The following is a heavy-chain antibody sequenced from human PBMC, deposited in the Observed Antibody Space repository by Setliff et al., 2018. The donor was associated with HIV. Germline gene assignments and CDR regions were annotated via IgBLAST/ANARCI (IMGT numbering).Heavy chain of an antibody. D-gene: IGHD3-3*01. CDR2: INPNSGGT. J-gene: IGHJ4*02. CDR3: ARAPHKAQFLEWLRTYFDY. Sequence: ASVKVSCKASGYTFTGYYMHWVRQAPGQGLEWMGRINPNSGGTNYAQKFQGRVTITRDTSITTAYIELSRLRSDDTAVYYCARAPHKAQFLEWLRTYFDYWGQGTLVTVSS. CDR1: GYTFTGYY. V-gene: IGHV1-2*06.